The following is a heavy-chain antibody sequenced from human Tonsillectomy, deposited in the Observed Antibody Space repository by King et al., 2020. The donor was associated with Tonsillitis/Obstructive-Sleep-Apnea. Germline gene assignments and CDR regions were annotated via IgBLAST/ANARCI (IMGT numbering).Heavy chain of an antibody. J-gene: IGHJ6*02. CDR1: GYTYTGYY. Sequence: VQLVESGAEVKKPGASVKVSCKASGYTYTGYYIHWVRQAPGQGLGWMGWINPNSGGTNYAQKFQGRVTMTRDTSISTGYMELSRLRSDDTAVYYCARDYYGDYGMDVWGQGTTVTVSS. D-gene: IGHD2-21*01. CDR2: INPNSGGT. CDR3: ARDYYGDYGMDV. V-gene: IGHV1-2*02.